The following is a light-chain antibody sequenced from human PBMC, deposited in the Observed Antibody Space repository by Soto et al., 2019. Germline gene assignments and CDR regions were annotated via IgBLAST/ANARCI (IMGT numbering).Light chain of an antibody. J-gene: IGLJ3*02. CDR2: EDN. CDR1: GGSIASNY. Sequence: NFMLTQPHSVSDSPGKTVTISCTGSGGSIASNYVQWYQQRPGSAPTIVIFEDNQRPSGVPDRFSGSIDTSSNSASLTISGLKTEDEADYYCQSYDSDSQGVFGVGTKLTVL. V-gene: IGLV6-57*02. CDR3: QSYDSDSQGV.